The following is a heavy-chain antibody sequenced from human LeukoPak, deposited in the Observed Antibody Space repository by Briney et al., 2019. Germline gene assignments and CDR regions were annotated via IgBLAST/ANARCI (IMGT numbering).Heavy chain of an antibody. CDR3: ASGQYCSGGSCYALFDY. CDR1: AGSFSGYY. D-gene: IGHD2-15*01. V-gene: IGHV4-34*01. CDR2: VNHSGST. J-gene: IGHJ4*02. Sequence: SETLSLTCAVYAGSFSGYYWSWIRQPPGKGLEWIGEVNHSGSTNYNPSLKSRVTISVGTSKNQFSLKLSSVTAADTAVYYCASGQYCSGGSCYALFDYRGQGTLVTVSS.